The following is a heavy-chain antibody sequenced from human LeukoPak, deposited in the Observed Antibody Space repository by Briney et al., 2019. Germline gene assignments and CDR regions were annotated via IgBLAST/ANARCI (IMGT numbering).Heavy chain of an antibody. V-gene: IGHV1-69*06. Sequence: ASVKVSCKASGYMFRNYGISWVRQAPGQGLEWMGGIIPIFGTANYAQKFQGRVTITADKSTSTAYMELSSLRSEDTAVYYCARARGYSGYDGIDAFDIWGQGTMVTVSS. CDR2: IIPIFGTA. CDR1: GYMFRNYG. J-gene: IGHJ3*02. CDR3: ARARGYSGYDGIDAFDI. D-gene: IGHD5-12*01.